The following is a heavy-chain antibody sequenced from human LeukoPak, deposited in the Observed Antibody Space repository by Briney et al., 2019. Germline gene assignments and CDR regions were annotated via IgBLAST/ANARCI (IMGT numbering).Heavy chain of an antibody. CDR3: ARQDQLQFGSYGMDV. J-gene: IGHJ6*04. Sequence: PSETLSLTCAVYGGSFSGCYWSWIRQPPGKGLEWIGEINHSGSTNYNPSLKSRVTISVDTSKNQFSLKLSSVTAADTAVYYCARQDQLQFGSYGMDVWGKGTTVTVSS. V-gene: IGHV4-34*01. CDR1: GGSFSGCY. CDR2: INHSGST. D-gene: IGHD2-2*01.